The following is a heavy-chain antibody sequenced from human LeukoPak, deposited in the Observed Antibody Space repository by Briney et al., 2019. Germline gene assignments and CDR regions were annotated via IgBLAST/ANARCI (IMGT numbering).Heavy chain of an antibody. CDR3: AELGITMIGGV. J-gene: IGHJ6*04. CDR1: GFTFSSYW. CDR2: IKTDGSDM. V-gene: IGHV3-74*03. D-gene: IGHD3-10*02. Sequence: GGSLRLSCAAAGFTFSSYWMHWVRQAPGKGLVWVAAIKTDGSDMQYADSVKGRFAISRDNAKNSLYLQMNSLRAEDTAVYYCAELGITMIGGVWGKGTTVTISS.